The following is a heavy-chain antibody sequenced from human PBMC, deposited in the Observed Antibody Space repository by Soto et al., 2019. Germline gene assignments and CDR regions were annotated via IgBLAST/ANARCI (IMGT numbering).Heavy chain of an antibody. CDR1: GYTFTGYY. CDR2: INPNSGGT. J-gene: IGHJ3*01. CDR3: ARDSSRYSGSYGDDFDF. D-gene: IGHD1-26*01. V-gene: IGHV1-2*04. Sequence: VKVSCKASGYTFTGYYMHWVRQSPVQGLEWMGWINPNSGGTNYAQKFQGWVTMTRDTSISTAYMELSRLRSDDTAVYYCARDSSRYSGSYGDDFDFWGQGTLVNVSS.